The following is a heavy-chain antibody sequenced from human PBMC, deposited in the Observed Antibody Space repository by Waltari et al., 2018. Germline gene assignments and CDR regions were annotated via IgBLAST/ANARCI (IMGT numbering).Heavy chain of an antibody. CDR2: LDPEDAEA. CDR3: ASGLIIPGRFRLGY. CDR1: GYTLTELS. V-gene: IGHV1-24*01. J-gene: IGHJ4*02. D-gene: IGHD3-3*01. Sequence: QVQPEQSGAEVKEPGASVKVSCKVVGYTLTELSMHWVRQAPGNGLEGVGGGRQAAGKGLEGRGGLDPEDAEAVFAQKFQGRLTLTEDTPANTAYMELTSLTSEDTAVYYCASGLIIPGRFRLGYWGQGTLVTVSA.